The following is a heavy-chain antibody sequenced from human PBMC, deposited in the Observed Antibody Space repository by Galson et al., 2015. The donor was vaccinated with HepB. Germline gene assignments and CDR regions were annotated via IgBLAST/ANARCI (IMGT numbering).Heavy chain of an antibody. CDR3: ATDPGWGYFDY. J-gene: IGHJ4*02. CDR2: ISSSSYI. D-gene: IGHD1-26*01. CDR1: GFTFSSYS. V-gene: IGHV3-21*01. Sequence: SLRLSCAASGFTFSSYSMNWVRQAPGKGLEWVSSISSSSYIYYADSVKGRFTISRDNAKNSLYLQMNSLRAEDTAVYYCATDPGWGYFDYWGQGTLVTVSS.